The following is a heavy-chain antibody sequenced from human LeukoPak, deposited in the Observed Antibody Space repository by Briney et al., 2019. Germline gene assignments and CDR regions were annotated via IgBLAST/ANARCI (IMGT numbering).Heavy chain of an antibody. D-gene: IGHD3-3*01. V-gene: IGHV4-4*07. CDR1: GGSISSYY. CDR3: ARSGYYDFWSGYYTSNYYYYYMDV. Sequence: SETLSLTCTVSGGSISSYYWSWIRQPAGKGLEWIGRIYTSGSTNYNPSLKSRVTMSVDTSKNQFSLKLSSVTAADTAVYYCARSGYYDFWSGYYTSNYYYYYMDVWGKGTTVTVSS. CDR2: IYTSGST. J-gene: IGHJ6*03.